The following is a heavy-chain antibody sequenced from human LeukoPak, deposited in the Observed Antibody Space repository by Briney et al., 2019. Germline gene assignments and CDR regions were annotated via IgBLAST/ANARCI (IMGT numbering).Heavy chain of an antibody. CDR1: GYTFTGYY. CDR3: ATGAVAGTDDAFDI. Sequence: ASVKVSCKASGYTFTGYYMHWVQQAPGQGLEWMGLVDPEDGETIYVEKFQGRVTITADTSTDTAYMELSSLRSEDTAVYYCATGAVAGTDDAFDIWGQGTMVTVSS. CDR2: VDPEDGET. V-gene: IGHV1-69-2*01. D-gene: IGHD6-19*01. J-gene: IGHJ3*02.